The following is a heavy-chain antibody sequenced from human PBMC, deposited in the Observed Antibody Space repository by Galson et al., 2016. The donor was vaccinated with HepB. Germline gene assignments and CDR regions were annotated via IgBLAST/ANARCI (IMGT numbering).Heavy chain of an antibody. V-gene: IGHV3-23*01. D-gene: IGHD2-15*01. Sequence: SLRLSCAASGFTLNTNVVQWVRQAPGKGLEWVSGISVSGGFKYFADSVKDRFTISRDISKNTVFLQLNSLRADDSAVYYCATACCGDGGCCEGYFRWGQGTLVTVSS. J-gene: IGHJ4*02. CDR1: GFTLNTNV. CDR3: ATACCGDGGCCEGYFR. CDR2: ISVSGGFK.